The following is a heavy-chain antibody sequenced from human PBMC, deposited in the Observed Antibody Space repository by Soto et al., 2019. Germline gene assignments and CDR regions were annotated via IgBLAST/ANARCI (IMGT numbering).Heavy chain of an antibody. D-gene: IGHD5-18*01. CDR3: ARDPGYSYGFGY. Sequence: PSETLSLTCTVSGGSISSGGYYWSWIRQHPGKGLEWIGYIYYSGSTYYNPSLKGRVTISVDTSKNQFSLKLSSVTAADTAVYYCARDPGYSYGFGYWGQGTLVTVSS. V-gene: IGHV4-31*03. J-gene: IGHJ4*02. CDR1: GGSISSGGYY. CDR2: IYYSGST.